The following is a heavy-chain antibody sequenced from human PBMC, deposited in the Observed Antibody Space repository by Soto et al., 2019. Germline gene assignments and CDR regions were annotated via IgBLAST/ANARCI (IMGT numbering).Heavy chain of an antibody. Sequence: QVQLQQWGAGLLKPSETRSLTCAVYGGSFSGYYWSWIRQPPGKGLEWIGEINHSGSTNYNPSLKRRVTISVDTSKTQFSLKLSSVTAADTAVYYCARVGGYCSSTSCYAVDYWGQGTLVTVSS. CDR3: ARVGGYCSSTSCYAVDY. V-gene: IGHV4-34*01. CDR2: INHSGST. D-gene: IGHD2-2*01. CDR1: GGSFSGYY. J-gene: IGHJ4*02.